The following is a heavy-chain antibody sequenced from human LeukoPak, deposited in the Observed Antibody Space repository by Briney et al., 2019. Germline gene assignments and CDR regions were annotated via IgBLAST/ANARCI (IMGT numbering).Heavy chain of an antibody. CDR3: ARDGSGDGWPPGYYYYYYMDV. D-gene: IGHD5-24*01. CDR2: INPNSGGT. Sequence: ASVKVSCKASGYTFTGYYMHWVRQAPRQGLEWMGWINPNSGGTNYAQKFQGRVTMTRDTSISTAYMELSRLRSDDTAVYYCARDGSGDGWPPGYYYYYYMDVWGKGTTVTVSS. CDR1: GYTFTGYY. J-gene: IGHJ6*03. V-gene: IGHV1-2*02.